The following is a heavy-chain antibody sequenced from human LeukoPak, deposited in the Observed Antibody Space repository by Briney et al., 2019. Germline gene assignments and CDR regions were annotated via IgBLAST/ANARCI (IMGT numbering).Heavy chain of an antibody. J-gene: IGHJ6*02. CDR3: ARMRTTGYSSSWYVYGMDV. V-gene: IGHV4-39*07. CDR1: GGSISSSSYY. CDR2: ISYSGST. Sequence: SETLSLTCTVSGGSISSSSYYWGWIRQPPGKGLEWIGSISYSGSTYYNPSLKSRVTISVDTSKNQFSLKLSSVTAADTAVYYCARMRTTGYSSSWYVYGMDVWGQGTTVTVSS. D-gene: IGHD6-13*01.